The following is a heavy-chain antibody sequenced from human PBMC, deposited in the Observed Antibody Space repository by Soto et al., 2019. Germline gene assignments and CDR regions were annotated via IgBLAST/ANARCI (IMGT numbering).Heavy chain of an antibody. V-gene: IGHV3-30*18. CDR1: GFTFSSYG. Sequence: PGGSLRLSCAASGFTFSSYGMHWVRQAPGKGLEWVAVISYDGSNKYYADSVKGRFTISRDNSKNTLYLQMNSLRAEDTAVYYCAKDIRSATVTPVDYWGQGTLVTVSS. J-gene: IGHJ4*02. CDR2: ISYDGSNK. CDR3: AKDIRSATVTPVDY. D-gene: IGHD4-17*01.